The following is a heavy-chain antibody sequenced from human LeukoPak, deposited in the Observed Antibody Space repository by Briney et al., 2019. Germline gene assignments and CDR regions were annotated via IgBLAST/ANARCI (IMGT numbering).Heavy chain of an antibody. J-gene: IGHJ4*02. V-gene: IGHV1-69*06. D-gene: IGHD3-9*01. Sequence: SVKVSCKASGGTLSSYAISWVRQAPGRGLEWMGGIIPIFGTANYAQKFQGRVTITADKSTSTAYMELSSLRSEDTAVYYCARGYYDILTGYSNWGQGTLVTVSS. CDR1: GGTLSSYA. CDR3: ARGYYDILTGYSN. CDR2: IIPIFGTA.